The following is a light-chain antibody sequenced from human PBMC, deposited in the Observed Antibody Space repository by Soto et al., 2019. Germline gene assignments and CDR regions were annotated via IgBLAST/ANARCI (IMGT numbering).Light chain of an antibody. J-gene: IGKJ2*01. CDR2: AAS. V-gene: IGKV1-39*01. CDR3: HQSYKTPHT. Sequence: DIQMTQSPSSLSASVGDRVTITCRASQGASAYFLWYQQRQGRAPKLLIYAASNLLSGVPSRVSGSGSATNFTLTISSLQPGDFATYYCHQSYKTPHTFGQGTKLETK. CDR1: QGASAY.